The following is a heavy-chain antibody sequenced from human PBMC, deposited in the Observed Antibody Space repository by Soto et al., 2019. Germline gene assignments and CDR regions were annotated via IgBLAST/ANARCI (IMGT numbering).Heavy chain of an antibody. V-gene: IGHV1-69*08. Sequence: ASVKVSCKASGDTFTTYTINWVRQAPGQGLEWMGGIVPILGAGNYAQKFQGRVTITADRSKTTAYLDLSSLRSDDTAVYYCAGEREGIPAHRYWGQGTQVTFSS. J-gene: IGHJ4*02. CDR1: GDTFTTYT. CDR3: AGEREGIPAHRY. D-gene: IGHD1-26*01. CDR2: IVPILGAG.